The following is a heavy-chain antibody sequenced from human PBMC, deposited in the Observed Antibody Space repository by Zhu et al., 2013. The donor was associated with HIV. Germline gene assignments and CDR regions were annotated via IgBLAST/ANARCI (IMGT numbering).Heavy chain of an antibody. CDR2: FSPNNGKT. Sequence: QVQLVQSGAEVKKPGASVKVSCKASASRIVNDGISWVRQAPGQRLEWMGWFSPNNGKTNYAKNFQGRVTMTTDTSANTAYLELRSLRPDDTAVYYCARDLSPYAMIGMVGVYGMDVWGQGTTVTVSS. CDR3: ARDLSPYAMIGMVGVYGMDV. CDR1: ASRIVNDG. J-gene: IGHJ6*02. D-gene: IGHD3-3*01. V-gene: IGHV1-18*01.